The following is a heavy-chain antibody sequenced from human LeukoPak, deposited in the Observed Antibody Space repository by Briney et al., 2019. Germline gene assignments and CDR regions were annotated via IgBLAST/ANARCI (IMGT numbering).Heavy chain of an antibody. Sequence: PGGSLRLSCAASGFTFSSYAMSWVRQAPGKGLEWVSAISGSGGSTYYADSVKGRFTISRDNSKNTLYLQMNSLRAEDTAVYYCAKSGDYYGSGSSDYWGQGTLVTVSS. D-gene: IGHD3-10*01. J-gene: IGHJ4*02. CDR1: GFTFSSYA. CDR3: AKSGDYYGSGSSDY. CDR2: ISGSGGST. V-gene: IGHV3-23*01.